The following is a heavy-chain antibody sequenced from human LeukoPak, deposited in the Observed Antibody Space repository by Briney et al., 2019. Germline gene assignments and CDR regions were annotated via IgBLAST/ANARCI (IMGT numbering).Heavy chain of an antibody. CDR3: ARGPNSSTDY. V-gene: IGHV4-34*01. Sequence: PSETLSLTCAVYGGSFSGYYWSWIRQPPGKGLEWIGEINRSGSTNYKPSLKSRVTISVDKSKKQFSLKLSSVTAADTAVYYCARGPNSSTDYWGQGTLVTVSS. J-gene: IGHJ4*02. CDR2: INRSGST. D-gene: IGHD2-2*01. CDR1: GGSFSGYY.